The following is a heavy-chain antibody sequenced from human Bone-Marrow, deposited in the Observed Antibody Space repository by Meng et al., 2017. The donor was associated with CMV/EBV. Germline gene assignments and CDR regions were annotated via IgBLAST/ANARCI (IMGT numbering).Heavy chain of an antibody. Sequence: ASVKVSCKASGYTFTGNYIHWVRQAPGQGLEWMGWINPNSGDTNYAQKFQGRVTMTRDTSISTAYMELSRLRSDDTAVYYCARGPLPVNQYPKSVTYYYYGMDVWGQGTTVTVSS. CDR3: ARGPLPVNQYPKSVTYYYYGMDV. CDR1: GYTFTGNY. J-gene: IGHJ6*02. D-gene: IGHD2-2*01. V-gene: IGHV1-2*02. CDR2: INPNSGDT.